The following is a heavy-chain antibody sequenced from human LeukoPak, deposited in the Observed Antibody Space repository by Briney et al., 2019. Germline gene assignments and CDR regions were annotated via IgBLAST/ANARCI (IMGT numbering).Heavy chain of an antibody. V-gene: IGHV3-48*03. CDR3: TREQDREAAATIVGDY. CDR2: ISTGTYI. CDR1: GFTFSRFE. Sequence: GGSLRLSCVASGFTFSRFELNWVRQAPGKGLEWVSHISTGTYIAYADSVKGRFTISRDNARNTLYLEMNSLRAEDTAVYYCTREQDREAAATIVGDYWGQGTLVTVSS. D-gene: IGHD3-22*01. J-gene: IGHJ4*02.